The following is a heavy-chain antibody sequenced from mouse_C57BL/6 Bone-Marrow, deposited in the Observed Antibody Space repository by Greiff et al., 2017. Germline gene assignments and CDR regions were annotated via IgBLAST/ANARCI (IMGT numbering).Heavy chain of an antibody. V-gene: IGHV1-9*01. CDR2: ILPGSGST. D-gene: IGHD2-1*01. CDR1: GYTFTGYW. Sequence: QVQLQQSGAELMKPGASVKLSCKATGYTFTGYWIEWVKQRPGHGLEWIGEILPGSGSTNCNEKFKGKATFTADTSSNTAYLQLSSLTTEASAIYYCARDANYEFAYWGQGTLVTVSA. J-gene: IGHJ3*01. CDR3: ARDANYEFAY.